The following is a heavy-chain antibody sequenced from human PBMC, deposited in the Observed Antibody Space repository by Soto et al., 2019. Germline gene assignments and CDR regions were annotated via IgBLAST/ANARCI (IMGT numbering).Heavy chain of an antibody. CDR1: GFTFSNYA. CDR3: MKTRGHMDIILDH. V-gene: IGHV3-23*01. D-gene: IGHD5-12*01. CDR2: ISGSDGDGRT. Sequence: EVHLWESGGGLVQPGGSLRLSCAASGFTFSNYAMTWVRQAPGKGLEWVSVISGSDGDGRTYYADSVKGRFTVSRDNAHNTLSLQMDSLRAGDTAVYYCMKTRGHMDIILDHWGQGILGTVSS. J-gene: IGHJ4*02.